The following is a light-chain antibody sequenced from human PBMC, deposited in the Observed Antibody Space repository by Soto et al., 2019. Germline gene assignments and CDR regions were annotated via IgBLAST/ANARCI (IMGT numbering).Light chain of an antibody. CDR3: QQYNSYSCT. J-gene: IGKJ5*01. Sequence: AIQLTQSPSSLSASVGDRVTITCRASQAISSTLAWYQQKPGKAPELLIYDASILQSGVPSRFSGSGSGTEFTLTISSLQPDDFATYYCQQYNSYSCTFGQGTRLEIK. V-gene: IGKV1-13*02. CDR2: DAS. CDR1: QAISST.